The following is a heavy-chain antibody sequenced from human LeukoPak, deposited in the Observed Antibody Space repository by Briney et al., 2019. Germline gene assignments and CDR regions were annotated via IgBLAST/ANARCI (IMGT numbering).Heavy chain of an antibody. CDR3: ARTTEGGYTYGYFYYYYMDV. D-gene: IGHD5-18*01. CDR1: GGSLSSYY. J-gene: IGHJ6*03. V-gene: IGHV4-59*01. CDR2: IYYSGST. Sequence: SVTLSLTCTVSGGSLSSYYWSWIRQPPGKGLEWIGYIYYSGSTNYNPSLKSRVTISVDTSKNQFSLKLTSVTAADTAVYYCARTTEGGYTYGYFYYYYMDVWGKGTTVTISS.